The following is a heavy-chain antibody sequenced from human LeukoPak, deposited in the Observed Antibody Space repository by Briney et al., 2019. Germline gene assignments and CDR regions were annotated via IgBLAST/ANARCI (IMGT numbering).Heavy chain of an antibody. V-gene: IGHV3-15*01. CDR3: TTNYYYDSSGYYYPAGWFDP. D-gene: IGHD3-22*01. CDR2: IKSKTDGGTT. CDR1: GFTFSNAW. Sequence: GGSLRLSCAASGFTFSNAWMSWVRQAPGKGLEWVGRIKSKTDGGTTDYAAPVKGRFTTSRDDSKNTLYLQMNSLKTEDTAVYYCTTNYYYDSSGYYYPAGWFDPWGQGTLVTVSS. J-gene: IGHJ5*02.